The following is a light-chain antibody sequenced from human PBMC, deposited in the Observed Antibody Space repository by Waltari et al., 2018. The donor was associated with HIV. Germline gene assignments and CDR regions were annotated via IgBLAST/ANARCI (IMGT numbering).Light chain of an antibody. CDR2: EVN. Sequence: QSALTQPASVSGSPGQSITMSCTGTSSDVGSYNLVSWYQQHPGKAPKLLIYEVNKRPPGITNRFSGFKAGHTASLTITGLQADDEADYHCCSYAIGGTFVFGGGTKVTVL. J-gene: IGLJ2*01. CDR3: CSYAIGGTFV. V-gene: IGLV2-23*02. CDR1: SSDVGSYNL.